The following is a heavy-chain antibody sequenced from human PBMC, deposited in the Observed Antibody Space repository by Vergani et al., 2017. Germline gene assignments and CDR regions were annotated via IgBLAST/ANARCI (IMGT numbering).Heavy chain of an antibody. CDR2: INHSGST. J-gene: IGHJ3*02. V-gene: IGHV4-34*01. Sequence: QVQLQQWGAGLLKPWGTLSLTCAVYGGSFSGYYCGWIRQPPGKGLGWIGEINHSGSTNYNSSLKSGVTISVDTSKNQFSLKLSSVTAAETAVYYCAREGGTVTLRAFDIWGQGTMVTVSS. CDR1: GGSFSGYY. CDR3: AREGGTVTLRAFDI. D-gene: IGHD5-18*01.